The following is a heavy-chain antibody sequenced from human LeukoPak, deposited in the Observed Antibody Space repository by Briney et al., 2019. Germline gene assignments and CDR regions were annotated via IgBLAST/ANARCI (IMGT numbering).Heavy chain of an antibody. D-gene: IGHD6-13*01. Sequence: KPSETLSLTCTVSGGSISSYYWSWIRQPPGKGLEWIGYIYYSGSTNYNPSLKSRVTISVDTSKNQFSLKLSSVTAADTAVYYCARRSGYEDAFDIWGQGTMVTVSS. CDR2: IYYSGST. CDR3: ARRSGYEDAFDI. J-gene: IGHJ3*02. V-gene: IGHV4-59*08. CDR1: GGSISSYY.